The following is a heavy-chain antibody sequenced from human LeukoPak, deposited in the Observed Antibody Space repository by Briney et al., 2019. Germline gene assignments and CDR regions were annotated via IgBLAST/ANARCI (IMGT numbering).Heavy chain of an antibody. CDR2: IYYSGST. J-gene: IGHJ4*02. V-gene: IGHV4-39*01. CDR1: GGSISSSSYY. D-gene: IGHD3-3*01. Sequence: SETLSLTCTVSGGSISSSSYYWGWIRQPPGKGLEWIGSIYYSGSTYYNPSLKSRVTISVDTSKNQFSLKLGSVTAADTAVYYCAILTYYDFRSGQVYYFDYWGQGTLVTVSS. CDR3: AILTYYDFRSGQVYYFDY.